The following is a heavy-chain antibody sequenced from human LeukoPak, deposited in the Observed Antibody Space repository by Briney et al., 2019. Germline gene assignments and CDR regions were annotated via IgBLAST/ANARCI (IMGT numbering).Heavy chain of an antibody. CDR3: ARGVAGSYYYYMDV. Sequence: VASVKVSCKASGYTFTGYYMHWVRQAPGQGLEWMGWINPNSGGTNYAQKFQGRDTMTRDTSISTAYMELSRLTSDDTAVYYCARGVAGSYYYYMDVWGKGTTVTISS. CDR1: GYTFTGYY. D-gene: IGHD6-19*01. V-gene: IGHV1-2*02. J-gene: IGHJ6*03. CDR2: INPNSGGT.